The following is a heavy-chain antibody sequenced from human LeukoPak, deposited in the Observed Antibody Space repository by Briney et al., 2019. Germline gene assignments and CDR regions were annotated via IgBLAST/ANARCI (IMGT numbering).Heavy chain of an antibody. V-gene: IGHV4-59*01. CDR2: IYYSGST. Sequence: SETLSLTCTVSGGSISSYYWRWIRQPPGKGLEWIGYIYYSGSTNYNPSLKSRVTISVDTSKNQFSLKLSSVTAADTAVYYCAREVGSSGYLLDYWGQGTLVTVSS. CDR1: GGSISSYY. J-gene: IGHJ4*02. CDR3: AREVGSSGYLLDY. D-gene: IGHD3-22*01.